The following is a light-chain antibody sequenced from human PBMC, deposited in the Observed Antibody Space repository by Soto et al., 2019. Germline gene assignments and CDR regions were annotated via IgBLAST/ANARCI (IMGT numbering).Light chain of an antibody. J-gene: IGLJ3*02. CDR3: SSYTSSSTHWV. Sequence: QSVLTQPASVSGSPGQSITISCTGTSSDVGGYNYVSWYQQHPGKAPKLMIYEVSNRPSGVSNRFSGSKSGNTASLTISGVQAGDGGYYYCSSYTSSSTHWVFGGGTKLTVL. CDR1: SSDVGGYNY. CDR2: EVS. V-gene: IGLV2-14*01.